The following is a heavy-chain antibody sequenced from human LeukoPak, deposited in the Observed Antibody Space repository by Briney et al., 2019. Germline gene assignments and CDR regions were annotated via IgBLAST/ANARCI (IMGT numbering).Heavy chain of an antibody. D-gene: IGHD2-2*01. CDR3: ARTAHYCSSTSCYFDY. V-gene: IGHV4-39*07. CDR2: IYYSRST. Sequence: SETLSLTCTVSGGSLSSSSYYWGWIRQPPGKGLEWIGSIYYSRSTYYNPSLKSRVTISVDTSKNQFSLKLSSVTAADTAVYYCARTAHYCSSTSCYFDYWGQGTLVTVSS. CDR1: GGSLSSSSYY. J-gene: IGHJ4*02.